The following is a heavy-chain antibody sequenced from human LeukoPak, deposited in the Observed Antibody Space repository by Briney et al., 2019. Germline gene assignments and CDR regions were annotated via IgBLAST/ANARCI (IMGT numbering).Heavy chain of an antibody. CDR2: IRYDGSNK. Sequence: PGGSLRLSCAASGFTFSSYGMHWVRQAPGKGLEWVAFIRYDGSNKYYADSVKGRFTISRDNSKNTLYLQMNSLRAEDTAVYYCAKGLVGATPARGEHNNYWGQGTLVTVSS. J-gene: IGHJ4*02. CDR1: GFTFSSYG. CDR3: AKGLVGATPARGEHNNY. V-gene: IGHV3-30*02. D-gene: IGHD1-26*01.